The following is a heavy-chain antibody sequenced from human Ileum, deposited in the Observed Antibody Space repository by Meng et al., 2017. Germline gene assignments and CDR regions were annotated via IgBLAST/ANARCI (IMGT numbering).Heavy chain of an antibody. D-gene: IGHD5-12*01. CDR1: GDSISSGNW. V-gene: IGHV4-4*02. CDR2: IFHGGTT. J-gene: IGHJ4*02. CDR3: ARGIGDIRVGFDY. Sequence: QVQVEESGTGLVKPSGTLSLTCAVSGDSISSGNWWNWVRQSPGKGLEWIGEIFHGGTTNYNPSLKNRVTLLMDKSKNQFSLQLTSVTAADTAVFYCARGIGDIRVGFDYWGQGILVTVSS.